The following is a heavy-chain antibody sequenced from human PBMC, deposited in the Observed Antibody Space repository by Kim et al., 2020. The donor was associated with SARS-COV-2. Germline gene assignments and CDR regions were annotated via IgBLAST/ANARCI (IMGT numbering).Heavy chain of an antibody. CDR2: IGTAGDT. CDR1: GFTFSSYD. Sequence: GGSLRLSCAASGFTFSSYDMHWVRQATGKGLEWVSAIGTAGDTYYPGSVKGRFTISRENAKNSLYLQMNSLRAGDTAVYYCARDRVAGTYYYGMDVWGQGTTVTVSS. J-gene: IGHJ6*02. D-gene: IGHD6-19*01. CDR3: ARDRVAGTYYYGMDV. V-gene: IGHV3-13*04.